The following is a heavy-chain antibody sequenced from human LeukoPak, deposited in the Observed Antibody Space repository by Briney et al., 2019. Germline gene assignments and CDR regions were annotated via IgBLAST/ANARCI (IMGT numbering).Heavy chain of an antibody. CDR3: AKVYSARTYAFDM. CDR1: GFTVSSNY. J-gene: IGHJ3*02. D-gene: IGHD6-6*01. CDR2: IYSGGGT. V-gene: IGHV3-53*01. Sequence: QSGGSLRLSCAASGFTVSSNYMSWVRQAPGKGLEWVSVIYSGGGTYYADSVKGRFTISRDKSKNTLYLQMNSLRAEDTAVYYCAKVYSARTYAFDMWGQGTVVSVSA.